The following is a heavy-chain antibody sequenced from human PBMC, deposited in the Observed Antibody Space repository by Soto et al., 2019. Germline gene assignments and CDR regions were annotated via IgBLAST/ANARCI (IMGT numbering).Heavy chain of an antibody. J-gene: IGHJ6*02. CDR3: ARESGSGLYYYYGMDV. Sequence: SETLSLTCTVSGGSVRDGSYYWAWLRQPPGKGLEWIGHIYHSGSTIYNPSLKSRVTISIDTSKSQFSLNLNSMTAADTAVYYCARESGSGLYYYYGMDVWGQGTTVTVSS. V-gene: IGHV4-61*01. D-gene: IGHD3-10*01. CDR1: GGSVRDGSYY. CDR2: IYHSGST.